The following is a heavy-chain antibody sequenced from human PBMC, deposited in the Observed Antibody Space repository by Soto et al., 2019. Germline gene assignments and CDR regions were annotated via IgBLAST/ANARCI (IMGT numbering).Heavy chain of an antibody. J-gene: IGHJ6*02. CDR3: ARIFFGEQFARFLDGMDV. CDR2: IYPGDSDT. V-gene: IGHV5-51*01. CDR1: GYSFTSYW. D-gene: IGHD3-10*01. Sequence: GESLKISCKGSGYSFTSYWIGWVRQMPGKGLECMGIIYPGDSDTRYSPSFQGQVTISADKSISTAYLQWSSLKASDTAMYYCARIFFGEQFARFLDGMDVWGQGTTVTVSS.